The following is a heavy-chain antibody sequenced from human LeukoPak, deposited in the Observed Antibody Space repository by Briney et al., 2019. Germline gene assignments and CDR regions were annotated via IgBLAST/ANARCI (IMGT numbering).Heavy chain of an antibody. CDR2: ISGSGGST. D-gene: IGHD2-2*02. CDR3: AKNRVPTAITPDS. Sequence: TGGSLRLSCAASGFTFSSYAMSWVRQAPGKGLEWVSTISGSGGSTYYADSVKGRFTISRDNSKNTLYLQMNSLRGEDTAVYYCAKNRVPTAITPDSWGQGTLVTVSS. V-gene: IGHV3-23*01. CDR1: GFTFSSYA. J-gene: IGHJ5*01.